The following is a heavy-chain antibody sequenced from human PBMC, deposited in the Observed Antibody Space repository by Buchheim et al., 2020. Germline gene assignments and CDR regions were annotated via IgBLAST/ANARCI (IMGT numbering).Heavy chain of an antibody. CDR2: LNPENGET. CDR1: GYSFNSYE. CDR3: ARRTSVVGATFDL. D-gene: IGHD1-26*01. Sequence: QVQLVQSGAEVKKSGASVKVSCKAFGYSFNSYEIIWVRQANGQGLEWMASLNPENGETAYAQKFLGRVTMTRDASTTTAFMELSSLTFQDAAVDYCARRTSVVGATFDLWGQGTL. J-gene: IGHJ5*02. V-gene: IGHV1-8*01.